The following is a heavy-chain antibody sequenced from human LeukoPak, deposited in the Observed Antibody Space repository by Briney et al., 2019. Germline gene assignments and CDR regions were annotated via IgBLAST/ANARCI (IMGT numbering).Heavy chain of an antibody. CDR1: GYTFTSYD. CDR2: MNPNSGNT. D-gene: IGHD2-2*02. CDR3: ARGHCSSTSCYTRYYYYGMDV. V-gene: IGHV1-8*01. Sequence: ASVKVSCKASGYTFTSYDINRVGQATGQGLEWTGSMNPNSGNTGYAQKFQGRVTMTRNTSISTAYMELSSLRSEDTAVYYCARGHCSSTSCYTRYYYYGMDVWGQGTTVTVSS. J-gene: IGHJ6*02.